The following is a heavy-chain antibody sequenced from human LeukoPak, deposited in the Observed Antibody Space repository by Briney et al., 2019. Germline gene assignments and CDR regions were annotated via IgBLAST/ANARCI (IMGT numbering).Heavy chain of an antibody. Sequence: GGSLRLSCTVSGFTVSSNSMSWVRQAPGKGLEWVSFIYSDNTHYSDSVKGRFTISRDNAKNSLYLQMNSLRAEDTAVYYCAILWDYFDYWGQGTLVTVSS. CDR1: GFTVSSNS. CDR3: AILWDYFDY. J-gene: IGHJ4*02. D-gene: IGHD7-27*01. CDR2: IYSDNT. V-gene: IGHV3-53*01.